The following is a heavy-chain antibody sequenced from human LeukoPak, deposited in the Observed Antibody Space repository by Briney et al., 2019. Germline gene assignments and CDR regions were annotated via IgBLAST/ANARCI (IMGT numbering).Heavy chain of an antibody. Sequence: PGGSLRLSCAVSGFTLSNYGMHWVRQAPGRGLEWVAVIWYDGTNKYYADSVRGRFTISRDGSKNTLYLQMNSLRAEDTAVYYCAKSGRNWAYLEYWGQGTLVTVSS. J-gene: IGHJ4*02. CDR2: IWYDGTNK. V-gene: IGHV3-33*06. CDR1: GFTLSNYG. CDR3: AKSGRNWAYLEY. D-gene: IGHD7-27*01.